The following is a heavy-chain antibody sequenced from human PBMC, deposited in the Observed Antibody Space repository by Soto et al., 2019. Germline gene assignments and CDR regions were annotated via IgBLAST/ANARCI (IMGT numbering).Heavy chain of an antibody. CDR3: ARDRGYYYDSSGYYYFDY. Sequence: SETLSLTCTVSGGSVSSGSYYWSWIRQPPGKGLEWIGYIYYSGSTNYNPSLKSRVTIPVDTSKNQFSLKLSSVTAADTAVYYCARDRGYYYDSSGYYYFDYWGQGTLVTVSS. D-gene: IGHD3-22*01. V-gene: IGHV4-61*01. CDR1: GGSVSSGSYY. CDR2: IYYSGST. J-gene: IGHJ4*02.